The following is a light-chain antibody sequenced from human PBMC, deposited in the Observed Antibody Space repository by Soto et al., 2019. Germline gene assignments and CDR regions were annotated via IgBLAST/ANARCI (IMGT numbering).Light chain of an antibody. J-gene: IGLJ3*02. Sequence: QSALTQPASVSGSPGQSITISCTGTRSDVGGYNYVSWYQMHPGKAPKVMIYEVSNRPSGVPDRFSGSKSGNTATLTISGLQAEDEADYYCISFTSINTWVFGAGTKLTVL. CDR3: ISFTSINTWV. CDR2: EVS. CDR1: RSDVGGYNY. V-gene: IGLV2-14*01.